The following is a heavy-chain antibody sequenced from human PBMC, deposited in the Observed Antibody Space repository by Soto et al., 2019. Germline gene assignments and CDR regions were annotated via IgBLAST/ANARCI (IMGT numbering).Heavy chain of an antibody. V-gene: IGHV3-15*01. D-gene: IGHD2-2*01. CDR2: IKSKTDGGAT. CDR1: GFTFSNTW. Sequence: GGSLRLSCSPSGFTFSNTWMNWVRQAPGTGPERVGRIKSKTDGGATDYAAPVKGRFTISRDDSKNTLYLQMNSLKSEDTAVYYCTADIAVIPTAIVYWGQGT. CDR3: TADIAVIPTAIVY. J-gene: IGHJ4*02.